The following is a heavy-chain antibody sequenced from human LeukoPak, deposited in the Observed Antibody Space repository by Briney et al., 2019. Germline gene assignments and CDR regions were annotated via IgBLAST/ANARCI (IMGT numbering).Heavy chain of an antibody. Sequence: GGSLRLSCVASGFTFSSYAMHWVRQAPGKGLEWVAVISYDGSNKYYADSVKGRFTISRDNSKNTLYLQMNSLRAEDTAVYYCARDSENIAVAGTGPFDYWGQGTLVTVSS. D-gene: IGHD6-19*01. CDR2: ISYDGSNK. CDR3: ARDSENIAVAGTGPFDY. CDR1: GFTFSSYA. V-gene: IGHV3-30-3*01. J-gene: IGHJ4*02.